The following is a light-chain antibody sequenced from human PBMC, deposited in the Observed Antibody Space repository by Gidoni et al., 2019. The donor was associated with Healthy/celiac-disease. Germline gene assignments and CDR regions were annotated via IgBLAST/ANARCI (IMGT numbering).Light chain of an antibody. CDR1: SSDVGRYDY. J-gene: IGLJ1*01. CDR2: EVS. Sequence: QSALTPPPSASGSPGPSVTISCTGTSSDVGRYDYVSWFQQNPGKAPKLLIYEVSKRPSGVPDRFSGSKSGNTASLTVSGLQAEDEAEYHCSSYAGTYSPFVFGTGTSVTV. CDR3: SSYAGTYSPFV. V-gene: IGLV2-8*01.